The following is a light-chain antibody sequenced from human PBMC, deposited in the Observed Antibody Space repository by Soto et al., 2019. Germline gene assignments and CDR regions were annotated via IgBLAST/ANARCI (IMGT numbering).Light chain of an antibody. CDR2: GAS. V-gene: IGKV3-20*01. CDR1: QSVSSSY. J-gene: IGKJ1*01. CDR3: QQYCSSPWT. Sequence: EIVLTQSPGTLSLSPGERATLSCRASQSVSSSYLAWYQQKPDQAPRLLIYGASSRATGIPDRFSGSGSGTDFTLTISRLEPEDFAVYYCQQYCSSPWTFGQGTKVEIK.